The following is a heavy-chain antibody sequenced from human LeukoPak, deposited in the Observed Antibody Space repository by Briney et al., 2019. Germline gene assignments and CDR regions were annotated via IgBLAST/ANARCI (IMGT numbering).Heavy chain of an antibody. CDR2: ISGSGGST. V-gene: IGHV3-23*01. CDR3: AKDIYDYGDYDFDY. CDR1: GFTFSSYA. Sequence: GGSLRLSCAASGFTFSSYAMSWVCQAPGKGLEWVSAISGSGGSTYYADSVKGRFTISRDNSKNTLYLQMNSLRAEDTAVYYCAKDIYDYGDYDFDYWGQGTLVTVSS. J-gene: IGHJ4*02. D-gene: IGHD4-17*01.